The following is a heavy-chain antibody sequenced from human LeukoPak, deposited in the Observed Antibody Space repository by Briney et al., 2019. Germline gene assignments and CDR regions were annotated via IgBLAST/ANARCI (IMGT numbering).Heavy chain of an antibody. CDR1: GYTFTGYY. Sequence: ASVKVSCKASGYTFTGYYIHWVRQAPGQGLEWMGWINPNSGGTKYAEKFQDRVTMTRDTSISTAYMELSSLRSDDTAVYYCAKDRLLNCRGDCYIFDYWGQGTVVTVSS. J-gene: IGHJ4*02. CDR2: INPNSGGT. D-gene: IGHD2-21*02. CDR3: AKDRLLNCRGDCYIFDY. V-gene: IGHV1-2*02.